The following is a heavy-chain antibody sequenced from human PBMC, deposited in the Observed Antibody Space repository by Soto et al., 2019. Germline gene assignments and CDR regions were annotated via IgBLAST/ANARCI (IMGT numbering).Heavy chain of an antibody. Sequence: EVQLVESGGGLVQPGRSLRLSCAASGFTFDDYAMHWVRQAPGKGLEWDSGISWNSGSIGYADSVKGRFTISRDNAKNSLYLQMNSLRAEDTALYYCAKGGLRFLEWLLSGLGYWGQGTLVTVSS. D-gene: IGHD3-3*01. CDR1: GFTFDDYA. J-gene: IGHJ4*02. CDR2: ISWNSGSI. V-gene: IGHV3-9*01. CDR3: AKGGLRFLEWLLSGLGY.